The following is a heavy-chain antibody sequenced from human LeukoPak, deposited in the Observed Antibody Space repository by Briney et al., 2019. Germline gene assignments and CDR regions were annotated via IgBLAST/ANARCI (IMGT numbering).Heavy chain of an antibody. CDR3: ASSRKDTYYDFWSGYYFDY. D-gene: IGHD3-3*01. CDR2: IIPIFGTA. CDR1: GGTFSSYA. V-gene: IGHV1-69*01. Sequence: EASVKVSCKASGGTFSSYATSWVRQAPGQGLEWMGGIIPIFGTANYAQKFQGRVTITADESTSTAYMELSSLRSEDTAVYYCASSRKDTYYDFWSGYYFDYWGQGTLVTVSS. J-gene: IGHJ4*02.